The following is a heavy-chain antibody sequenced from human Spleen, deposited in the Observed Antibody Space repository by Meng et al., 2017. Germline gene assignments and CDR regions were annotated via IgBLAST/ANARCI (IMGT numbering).Heavy chain of an antibody. D-gene: IGHD4-11*01. J-gene: IGHJ4*02. V-gene: IGHV4-34*01. Sequence: QGQVQQWGAGLLKPSETLSLSGVVSGGSFSDYYWRWIRQPPGKGLEWIGEINHSGSTNYNPSLESRATISVDTSQNNLSLKLSSVTAADSAVYYCARGPTTMAHDFDYWGQGTLVTVSS. CDR3: ARGPTTMAHDFDY. CDR1: GGSFSDYY. CDR2: INHSGST.